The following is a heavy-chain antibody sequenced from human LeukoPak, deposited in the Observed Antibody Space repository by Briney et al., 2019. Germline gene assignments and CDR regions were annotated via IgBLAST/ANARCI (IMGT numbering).Heavy chain of an antibody. J-gene: IGHJ4*02. CDR2: INSDGSSI. CDR3: AKNMGNYFFDY. D-gene: IGHD1-26*01. CDR1: GFTFSTYM. V-gene: IGHV3-74*01. Sequence: PGGSLRLSCAASGFTFSTYMMHWVRQAPGKGLVWVSHINSDGSSIRYAVSVKGRFTISRDNAKNTLYLQMSSLRAEDTAVYYCAKNMGNYFFDYWGQGTLVTVSS.